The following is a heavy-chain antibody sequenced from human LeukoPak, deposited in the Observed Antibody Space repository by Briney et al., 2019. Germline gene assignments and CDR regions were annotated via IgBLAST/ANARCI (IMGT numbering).Heavy chain of an antibody. CDR1: GGSISSGGYY. Sequence: SETLSLTCTVSGGSISSGGYYWSWIRQHPRKGLEWIGYIYYSGSTYYNPSLKSRVTISVDTSKNQFSLKLSSVTAADTAVYYCARVSGYYANWFDPWGQGTLVAVSS. CDR2: IYYSGST. V-gene: IGHV4-31*03. D-gene: IGHD3-3*01. J-gene: IGHJ5*02. CDR3: ARVSGYYANWFDP.